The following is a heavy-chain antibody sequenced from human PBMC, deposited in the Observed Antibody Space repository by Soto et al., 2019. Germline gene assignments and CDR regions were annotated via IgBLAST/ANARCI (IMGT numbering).Heavy chain of an antibody. J-gene: IGHJ3*02. CDR2: ISSSSSTI. V-gene: IGHV3-48*02. CDR1: GFTFSSYS. CDR3: ARDDRQQWLVPDAFDI. D-gene: IGHD6-19*01. Sequence: EVQLVESGGGLVQPGGSLRLSCAASGFTFSSYSMNWVRQAPGKGLEWVSYISSSSSTIYYADSVKGRFTISRDNAKNSRYLQMNSLRDEDTAVYYCARDDRQQWLVPDAFDIWGQGTMVTVSS.